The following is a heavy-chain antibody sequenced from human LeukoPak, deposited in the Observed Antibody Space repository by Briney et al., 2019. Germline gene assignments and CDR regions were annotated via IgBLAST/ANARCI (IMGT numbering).Heavy chain of an antibody. D-gene: IGHD3-10*01. CDR1: GGSFSGYY. J-gene: IGHJ4*02. Sequence: PSETLSLSCTVSGGSFSGYYWTWIRQFPGKGLEWIGEMNDRGTTNRNPSLRSRVTMSVDPSQNQFSLTLNSVTAADTAVYYCARQDFGSGILPGYWGQGTLVTVSS. V-gene: IGHV4-34*01. CDR3: ARQDFGSGILPGY. CDR2: MNDRGTT.